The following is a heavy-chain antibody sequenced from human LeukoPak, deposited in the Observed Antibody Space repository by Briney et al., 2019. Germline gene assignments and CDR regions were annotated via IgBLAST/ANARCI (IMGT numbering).Heavy chain of an antibody. D-gene: IGHD3-22*01. CDR2: ISSSYNTI. CDR3: ARATSDSSGYPVSDF. J-gene: IGHJ4*02. Sequence: GGSLRLSCVASGFTFSSHNMNWVRLAPGKGLEWGSYISSSYNTIYYRDSVQGQFIISRDNAKNSLSLQMNSLRAEVSGIYYCARATSDSSGYPVSDFXGQGTLVTVSS. V-gene: IGHV3-48*03. CDR1: GFTFSSHN.